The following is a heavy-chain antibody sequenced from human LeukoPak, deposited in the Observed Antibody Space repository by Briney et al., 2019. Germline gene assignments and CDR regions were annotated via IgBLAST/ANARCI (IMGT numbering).Heavy chain of an antibody. J-gene: IGHJ4*02. CDR1: GFTFSSYS. V-gene: IGHV3-48*01. CDR3: ARAPQYDFWSGPLSDGYFDY. D-gene: IGHD3-3*01. CDR2: ISSSSSTI. Sequence: GGSLRLSCAASGFTFSSYSMNWVRQAPGKGLEWVSYISSSSSTIYYADSVKGRFTISRDNAKNSLYLQMNSLRAEDTAVYYCARAPQYDFWSGPLSDGYFDYWGQGTLVTVSS.